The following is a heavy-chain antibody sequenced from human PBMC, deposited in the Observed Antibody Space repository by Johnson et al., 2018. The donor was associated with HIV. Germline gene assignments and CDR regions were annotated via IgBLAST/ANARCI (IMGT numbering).Heavy chain of an antibody. CDR2: ISYDGSNK. J-gene: IGHJ3*01. CDR1: GFTFSSYA. D-gene: IGHD1-26*01. V-gene: IGHV3-30*04. CDR3: AKDPPGS. Sequence: QVQLLESGGGVVQPGRSLRLSCAASGFTFSSYAMHWVRQAPGKGLEWVAVISYDGSNKYYADSVKGRFTISRDNRKNSLYLQMNSLRPEDTALYYCAKDPPGSWGQGTMVTVSS.